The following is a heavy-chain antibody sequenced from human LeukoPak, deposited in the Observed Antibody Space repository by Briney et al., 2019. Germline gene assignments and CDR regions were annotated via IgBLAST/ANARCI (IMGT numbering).Heavy chain of an antibody. D-gene: IGHD3-10*01. CDR1: GFTFSSYA. J-gene: IGHJ4*02. Sequence: GGSLRLSCAASGFTFSSYAMHWVRQAPGKGLEWVAVISYDGSNKYYADSVKGRFTISRDNSKNTLYLQMNSLRAEDTAVYYCARFNYYGSGSYYALDYWGQGTLVTVSS. CDR3: ARFNYYGSGSYYALDY. CDR2: ISYDGSNK. V-gene: IGHV3-30-3*01.